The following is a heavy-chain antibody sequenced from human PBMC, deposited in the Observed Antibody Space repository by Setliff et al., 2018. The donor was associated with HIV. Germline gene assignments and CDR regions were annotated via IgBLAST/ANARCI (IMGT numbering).Heavy chain of an antibody. D-gene: IGHD6-13*01. CDR3: ARALSAAGLAWFDP. J-gene: IGHJ5*02. Sequence: SETLSLTCTVSGGSISSGTYFWSWIRQPAGKGLEWIGHIHTSGNANYNPSLNSRVTISVDTSKNHFSLKLSSVTAADTAVYYCARALSAAGLAWFDPWGQGTLVTVSS. CDR1: GGSISSGTYF. CDR2: IHTSGNA. V-gene: IGHV4-61*09.